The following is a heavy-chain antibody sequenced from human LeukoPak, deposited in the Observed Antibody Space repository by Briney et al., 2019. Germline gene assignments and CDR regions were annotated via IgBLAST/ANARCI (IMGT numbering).Heavy chain of an antibody. CDR2: ISDSGSA. CDR1: GSSMSSDYY. D-gene: IGHD3-22*01. J-gene: IGHJ4*02. CDR3: ARDISSGQGTYYFDY. Sequence: PSETLSLTCTVSGSSMSSDYYWGWIRQPPGKGLEWIGSISDSGSAYYNPSLKSRVTISVDTSKNQFSLKLSSVTAADTAVYYCARDISSGQGTYYFDYWGQGTLVTVSS. V-gene: IGHV4-38-2*02.